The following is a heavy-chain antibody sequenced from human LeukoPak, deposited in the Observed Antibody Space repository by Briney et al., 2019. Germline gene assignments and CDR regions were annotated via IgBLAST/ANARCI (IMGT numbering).Heavy chain of an antibody. J-gene: IGHJ6*03. V-gene: IGHV3-7*01. CDR1: GFTFSNYW. CDR2: IKTDGSEK. CDR3: ARRGQQLIYYYYYMDV. Sequence: GGSLRLPCEGSGFTFSNYWMGWVRQAPGKGLQWVANIKTDGSEKYYVDSVKGRFTISRDNAKNSLYLQMNSLRAEDTAVYYCARRGQQLIYYYYYMDVWGKGTTVTVSS. D-gene: IGHD6-13*01.